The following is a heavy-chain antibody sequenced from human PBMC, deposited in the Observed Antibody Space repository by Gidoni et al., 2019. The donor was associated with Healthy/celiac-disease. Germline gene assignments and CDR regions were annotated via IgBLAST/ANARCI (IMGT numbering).Heavy chain of an antibody. D-gene: IGHD3-10*01. V-gene: IGHV3-9*01. CDR3: AKDISAEGMVRGVIHY. Sequence: EVQLVESGGGLVQPGRSLRLSCAASGFTFDDYAMHWVRQAPGKGLEWVLGISWNSGSIGYADSVKGRFTISRDNAKNSLYLQMNSLRAEDTALYYCAKDISAEGMVRGVIHYWGQGTLVTVSS. CDR1: GFTFDDYA. CDR2: ISWNSGSI. J-gene: IGHJ4*02.